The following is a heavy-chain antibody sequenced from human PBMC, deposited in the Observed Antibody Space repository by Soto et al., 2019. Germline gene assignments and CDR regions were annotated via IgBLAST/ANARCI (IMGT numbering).Heavy chain of an antibody. J-gene: IGHJ4*01. CDR1: GFTFSSYG. Sequence: PGGSLRLSCAASGFTFSSYGMHWVRQAPGKGLEWVAVISYDGSNKYYADSVKGRFTISRDNSKNTPYLQMNSLRAEDTAVYYCAKNTNPQGFDYWGHGPLVPVSS. CDR3: AKNTNPQGFDY. CDR2: ISYDGSNK. V-gene: IGHV3-30*18.